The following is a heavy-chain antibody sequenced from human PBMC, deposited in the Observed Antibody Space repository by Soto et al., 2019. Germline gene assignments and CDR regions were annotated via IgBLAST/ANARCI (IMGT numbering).Heavy chain of an antibody. V-gene: IGHV4-59*08. CDR2: IYYTGST. D-gene: IGHD6-13*01. CDR3: ARHKPAADAFDI. J-gene: IGHJ3*02. Sequence: PSQTLSVTWSVSGGSISGFCWSWIRQPPGKGLEWIGYIYYTGSTTYNPSLKSRVAITVDTSNNQFSLKLRSVTAADTAVYYCARHKPAADAFDIWGQGTMVTVSS. CDR1: GGSISGFC.